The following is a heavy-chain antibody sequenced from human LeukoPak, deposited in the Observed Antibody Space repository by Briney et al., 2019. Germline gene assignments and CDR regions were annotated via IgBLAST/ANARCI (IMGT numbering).Heavy chain of an antibody. CDR2: MSAYNGNT. CDR3: ARGVAAAGRGNWFDP. CDR1: GYTFTSYG. V-gene: IGHV1-18*01. Sequence: GASVKVSCKASGYTFTSYGISWVRQAPGQGLEWMGWMSAYNGNTNYAQKLQGRVTMTTDTSTSTAYMELRSLRSDDTAVYYCARGVAAAGRGNWFDPWGQGTLVTVSS. J-gene: IGHJ5*02. D-gene: IGHD6-13*01.